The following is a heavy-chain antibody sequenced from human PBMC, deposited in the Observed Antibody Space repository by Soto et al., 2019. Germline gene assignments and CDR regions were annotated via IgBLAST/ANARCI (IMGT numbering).Heavy chain of an antibody. CDR2: ISGSGGTT. J-gene: IGHJ5*02. Sequence: EVQLLESGGGLVQPGGSLRLSCTGSGFTVSSYAMNWVRQAPGKGLECVSTISGSGGTTYYADSVKGRFTISRDNSKNTIYLQMSSLRSEDTAVYYCAKNGRAAAMYNWFDPWGQGTLVTVSS. CDR3: AKNGRAAAMYNWFDP. CDR1: GFTVSSYA. V-gene: IGHV3-23*01. D-gene: IGHD6-13*01.